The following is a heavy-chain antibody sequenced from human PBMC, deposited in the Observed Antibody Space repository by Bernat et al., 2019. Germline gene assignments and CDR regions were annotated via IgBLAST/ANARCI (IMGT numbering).Heavy chain of an antibody. CDR1: GFTFSSYS. V-gene: IGHV3-48*01. CDR3: ARDYHISGYYRVAFDS. D-gene: IGHD3-22*01. Sequence: EVQLVESGGGLVQPGGSLRLSCAASGFTFSSYSMNWVRQAPGKGLEWVSYISSSSSTKYYADYVKGRLTISRDNAKNSLYLQMNSLRAEDTAVYYCARDYHISGYYRVAFDSWGQGTMVTVSS. CDR2: ISSSSSTK. J-gene: IGHJ3*02.